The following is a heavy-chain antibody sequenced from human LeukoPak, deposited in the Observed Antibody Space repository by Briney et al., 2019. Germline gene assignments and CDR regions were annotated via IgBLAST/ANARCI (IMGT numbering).Heavy chain of an antibody. D-gene: IGHD2-2*01. CDR1: GFTFSSFA. CDR2: ISGSGAST. J-gene: IGHJ3*02. V-gene: IGHV3-23*01. CDR3: VKGPGRTTSSLI. Sequence: GGSLRLSCAASGFTFSSFAMSWVRQAPGKGLEWVSGISGSGASTYYADSVKGRFTISRDNSQNTLYLQMNSLRAEDTAIYYCVKGPGRTTSSLIWGQGTMVSVSS.